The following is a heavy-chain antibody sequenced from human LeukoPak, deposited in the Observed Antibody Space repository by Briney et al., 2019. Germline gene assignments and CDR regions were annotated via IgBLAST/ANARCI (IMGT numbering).Heavy chain of an antibody. Sequence: GGSLRLSCAASGFTFSSYGMHWVRQAPGKGMEWVAVIWYDGSNKYYADSVKGRFTISRDNSKNTLYLQMNSLRAEDTAVYYCAKDLSKTDYGVIDYWGQGTLVTVSS. V-gene: IGHV3-33*06. D-gene: IGHD4-17*01. CDR3: AKDLSKTDYGVIDY. J-gene: IGHJ4*02. CDR1: GFTFSSYG. CDR2: IWYDGSNK.